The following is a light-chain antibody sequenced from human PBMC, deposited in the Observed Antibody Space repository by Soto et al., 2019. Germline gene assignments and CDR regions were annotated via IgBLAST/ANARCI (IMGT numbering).Light chain of an antibody. CDR1: SNDVGGYNY. CDR2: EVS. V-gene: IGLV2-14*01. Sequence: QSALTQPASVSGSPGQSITISCTGTSNDVGGYNYVSWYQQHPGKAPKLVIYEVSNRPSGVSNRFSGSKSGNTASLTISGLQAEDEADYYCSSYTSSSTFYVFGTGTKLTVL. CDR3: SSYTSSSTFYV. J-gene: IGLJ1*01.